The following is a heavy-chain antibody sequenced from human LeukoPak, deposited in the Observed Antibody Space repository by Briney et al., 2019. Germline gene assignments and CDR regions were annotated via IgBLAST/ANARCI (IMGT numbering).Heavy chain of an antibody. D-gene: IGHD2/OR15-2a*01. CDR1: GGTFSSYA. J-gene: IGHJ4*02. Sequence: ASVKVSCKASGGTFSSYAINWVRQATGQGLEWMGWMNPNSGNTGYAQKFQGRVTITRNTSISTAYMELSSLRSEDTAVYYCARGFYPRDFDYWGQGTLVTVSS. V-gene: IGHV1-8*03. CDR2: MNPNSGNT. CDR3: ARGFYPRDFDY.